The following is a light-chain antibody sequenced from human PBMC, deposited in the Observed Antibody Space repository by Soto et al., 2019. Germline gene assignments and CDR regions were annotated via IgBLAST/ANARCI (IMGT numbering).Light chain of an antibody. CDR2: EVA. V-gene: IGLV2-18*02. CDR1: SSDVGSHKS. Sequence: QSALTQPPSVSGSPGQSVTISCSGGSSDVGSHKSVSWYKQAPGASPQLFISEVAGRPSGVPDRLSTSKSDNTASLTISGLQPEDEADYYCSSYISSMTSHVFGTGTKLTVL. J-gene: IGLJ1*01. CDR3: SSYISSMTSHV.